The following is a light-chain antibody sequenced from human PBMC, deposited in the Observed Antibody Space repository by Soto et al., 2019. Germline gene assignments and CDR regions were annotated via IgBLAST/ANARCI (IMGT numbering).Light chain of an antibody. CDR3: QQYDISSGT. V-gene: IGKV1-5*01. J-gene: IGKJ1*01. CDR1: QSISSW. CDR2: DAS. Sequence: DIQMTQSPSTLSASVGDRVTITCRASQSISSWLAWYQQKPGKAPKLLIYDASSLESGVPSRFSGSGSGTEFTLTISSLQPDDFATYYCQQYDISSGTFGQGTKVDIK.